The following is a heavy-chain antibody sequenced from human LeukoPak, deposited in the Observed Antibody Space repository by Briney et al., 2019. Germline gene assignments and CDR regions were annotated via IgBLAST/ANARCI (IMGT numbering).Heavy chain of an antibody. CDR1: GYRFTSAW. CDR2: IYPADFTT. V-gene: IGHV5-51*01. CDR3: GRRPTGPRTFDS. J-gene: IGHJ4*02. Sequence: GESLKISCKVSGYRFTSAWIGWVRQTPGKGLEWMGVIYPADFTTIYSPTFEGQVTISADKSLNTAYLQWTSLKASDTAMYYCGRRPTGPRTFDSWGQGTLVTVSS. D-gene: IGHD1-1*01.